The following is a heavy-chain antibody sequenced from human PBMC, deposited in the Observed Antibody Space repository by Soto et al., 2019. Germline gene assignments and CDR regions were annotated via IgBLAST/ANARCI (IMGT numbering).Heavy chain of an antibody. V-gene: IGHV3-33*08. J-gene: IGHJ4*02. CDR2: IWPDGNNR. CDR3: VRDGEFRKWNCDY. Sequence: QVQLVESGGGVVQPGRSLRLSCAASGFTFTDYAMHWVRQSPGKGLEWLAIIWPDGNNRYNEDAVKGRFTISRDNSKNTMSLQMDILRVEDSALYHCVRDGEFRKWNCDYWGRGAPVIVSS. CDR1: GFTFTDYA. D-gene: IGHD2-21*01.